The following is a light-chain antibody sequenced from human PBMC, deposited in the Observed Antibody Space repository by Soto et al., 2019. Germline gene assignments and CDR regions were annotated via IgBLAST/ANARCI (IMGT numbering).Light chain of an antibody. CDR2: GNS. V-gene: IGLV1-40*01. Sequence: QSVLTQPPSVSGAPGKRVSISCSVSSSYIGAGYDVHWYQQLPGTAPKLLIYGNSNRPSGVPDRFSGSKSGTSASLAITGLQAEDEADYYCQSYDSSLSGSRVFGGGPKLTVL. CDR3: QSYDSSLSGSRV. J-gene: IGLJ2*01. CDR1: SSYIGAGYD.